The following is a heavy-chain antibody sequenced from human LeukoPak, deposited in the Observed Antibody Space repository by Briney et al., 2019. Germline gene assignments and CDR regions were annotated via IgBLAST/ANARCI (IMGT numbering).Heavy chain of an antibody. Sequence: PGGSLRLSCAASGFTFSSHAMHWVRQAPGKGLEWVAVISYDGSNKYYADSVKGRFTISRDNSKNTLYLQMNSLRAEDTAVYYCAREGRYQLLSCFDYWGQGTLVTVSS. CDR3: AREGRYQLLSCFDY. CDR1: GFTFSSHA. J-gene: IGHJ4*02. CDR2: ISYDGSNK. D-gene: IGHD2-2*01. V-gene: IGHV3-30-3*01.